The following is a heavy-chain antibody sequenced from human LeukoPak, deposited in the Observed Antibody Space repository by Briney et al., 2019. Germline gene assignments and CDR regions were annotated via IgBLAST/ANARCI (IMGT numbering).Heavy chain of an antibody. J-gene: IGHJ4*02. CDR2: INAGSGNT. CDR1: GYTFTSYA. D-gene: IGHD3-22*01. V-gene: IGHV1-3*01. CDR3: ARVRVGYYDSSGYYHDY. Sequence: ASVKVSCKASGYTFTSYAMHWVRQAPGQRLEWMGWINAGSGNTKYSQKFQGRVTITRDISATTAYMELSSLRSEDTAVYYCARVRVGYYDSSGYYHDYWGQGTLVTVSS.